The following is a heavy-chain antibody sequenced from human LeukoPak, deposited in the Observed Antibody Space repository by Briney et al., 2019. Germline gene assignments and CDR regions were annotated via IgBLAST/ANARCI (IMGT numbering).Heavy chain of an antibody. D-gene: IGHD3-16*01. CDR2: IYYSGST. J-gene: IGHJ4*02. V-gene: IGHV4-59*01. Sequence: SETLSLTCTVSGGSISSYYWSWIRQPPGKGLEWIGYIYYSGSTNYNPSLKSRVTISVDTSKNQFSLKLSSVTAADTAVYYYARASAWGGFYGGYYFDYWGQGTLVTVSS. CDR1: GGSISSYY. CDR3: ARASAWGGFYGGYYFDY.